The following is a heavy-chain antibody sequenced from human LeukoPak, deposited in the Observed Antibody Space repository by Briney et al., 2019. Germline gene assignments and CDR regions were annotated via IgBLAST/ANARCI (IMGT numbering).Heavy chain of an antibody. J-gene: IGHJ4*02. V-gene: IGHV3-23*01. CDR1: GFTFSVYA. CDR2: ISGSGGST. CDR3: AKDRSPPYYFDY. Sequence: GGSLRLPCAASGFTFSVYAMSWVRQAPGKGLEWVSTISGSGGSTYYADSVEGRFTISRDNSKNTLYLQMNSLRAEDTAVYYCAKDRSPPYYFDYWGQGTLVTVSS.